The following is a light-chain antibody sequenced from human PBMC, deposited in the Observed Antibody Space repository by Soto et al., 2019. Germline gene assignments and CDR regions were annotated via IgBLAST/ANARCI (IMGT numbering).Light chain of an antibody. J-gene: IGLJ3*02. Sequence: QSVLTQPPSVSGAPGQRVTISCTGSRSNIGAGYDVHWYQQLPGTAPKLLIYGNSNRPSGVPDRFSGSKSGTSASLAITGLQGEDEADYYCQSYDSSLSGFWVFGGGTKLTVL. CDR3: QSYDSSLSGFWV. V-gene: IGLV1-40*01. CDR1: RSNIGAGYD. CDR2: GNS.